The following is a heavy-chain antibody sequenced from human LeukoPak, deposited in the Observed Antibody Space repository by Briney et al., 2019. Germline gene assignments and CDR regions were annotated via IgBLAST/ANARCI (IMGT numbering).Heavy chain of an antibody. V-gene: IGHV1-69*05. D-gene: IGHD4-17*01. J-gene: IGHJ4*02. CDR3: ASADFYGDYERY. Sequence: AASVKVSCKPSGGTFSSYAISWVRQAPGQGLEWMGGIIPIFGTANYAQKFQGRVTITTDESTSTAYMELSSLRSEDTAVYYCASADFYGDYERYWGQGTLVTVSS. CDR1: GGTFSSYA. CDR2: IIPIFGTA.